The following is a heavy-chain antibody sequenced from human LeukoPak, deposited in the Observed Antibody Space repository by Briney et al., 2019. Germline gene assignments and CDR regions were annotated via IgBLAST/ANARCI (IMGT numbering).Heavy chain of an antibody. Sequence: GASVKVSCKASGYTFTSYAMHWVRQAPGQRLEWMGWINAGNGNTKYSQKFQGRVTITRDTSASTAYMELSSLRSEDTAVYYCARSPSPYSSGWYFDYWGQGTLVTVSS. D-gene: IGHD6-19*01. CDR3: ARSPSPYSSGWYFDY. CDR2: INAGNGNT. V-gene: IGHV1-3*01. J-gene: IGHJ4*02. CDR1: GYTFTSYA.